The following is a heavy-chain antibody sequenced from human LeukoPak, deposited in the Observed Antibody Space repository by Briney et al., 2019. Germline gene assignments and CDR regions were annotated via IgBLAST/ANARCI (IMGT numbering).Heavy chain of an antibody. CDR1: GGSITTTSYY. CDR3: ASLRAVSTTDRDF. Sequence: SETLSLTCTVSGGSITTTSYYWAWIHQSPGKGLEFIGTIYYSGSTEYNPSLKSRVTISIDTSENRFSMRLTSVTAADTAVYYCASLRAVSTTDRDFWGQGTLVTVSS. J-gene: IGHJ4*02. V-gene: IGHV4-39*07. D-gene: IGHD5/OR15-5a*01. CDR2: IYYSGST.